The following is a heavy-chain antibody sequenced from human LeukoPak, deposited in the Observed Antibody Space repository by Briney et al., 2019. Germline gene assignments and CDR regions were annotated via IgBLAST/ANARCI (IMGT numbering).Heavy chain of an antibody. CDR2: INHSGST. Sequence: SETLSLTCAVYGGSFSEYYWSWIRQPPGKGLEWIGEINHSGSTNYNPYLKSRVTISLDTSKNQFSLKLSSVTAADTAVYYCARRITVFYWFDPWDQGTLVTVSS. CDR3: ARRITVFYWFDP. V-gene: IGHV4-34*01. J-gene: IGHJ5*02. D-gene: IGHD2/OR15-2a*01. CDR1: GGSFSEYY.